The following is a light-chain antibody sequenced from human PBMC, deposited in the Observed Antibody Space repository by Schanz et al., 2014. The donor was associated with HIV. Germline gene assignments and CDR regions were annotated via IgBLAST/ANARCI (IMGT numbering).Light chain of an antibody. V-gene: IGKV3-15*01. CDR1: QSVRSN. CDR2: GAS. CDR3: QQYNNWPLFT. Sequence: TQSPATLSVSPGERATLSCRASQSVRSNLAWYQQKPGQAPRLLIYGASTRATGIPARFSGSGSGTEFTLTISSLQSEDFAXYYCQQYNNWPLFTFGPGTKVDVK. J-gene: IGKJ3*01.